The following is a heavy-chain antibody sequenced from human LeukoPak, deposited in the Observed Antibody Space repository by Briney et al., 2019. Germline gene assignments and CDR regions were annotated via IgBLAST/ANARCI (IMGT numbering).Heavy chain of an antibody. V-gene: IGHV3-53*01. J-gene: IGHJ3*02. D-gene: IGHD6-19*01. Sequence: GGSLRLSCASSRFTVSGNYMTWVRQAPGKGLEWVSVIYSGGSTYYADSVKGRFTISRDNSKNTLYLQMNSLRAEDTAVYYCARRWLASAGAFDIWGQGTMVTVSS. CDR1: RFTVSGNY. CDR3: ARRWLASAGAFDI. CDR2: IYSGGST.